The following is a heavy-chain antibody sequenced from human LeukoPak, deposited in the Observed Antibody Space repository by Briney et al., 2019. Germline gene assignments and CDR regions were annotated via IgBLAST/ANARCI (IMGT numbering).Heavy chain of an antibody. V-gene: IGHV3-11*01. Sequence: GGSLRLSCAASGFTFSDYYMSWIRQAPGKGLEWVSYISSSGSTIYYADSVKGRFTISRDNAKNSLYLQMNSLRAEDTAVYYCARAANSGYDFEVSGWFDPWGQGTLVTVSS. D-gene: IGHD5-12*01. CDR2: ISSSGSTI. J-gene: IGHJ5*02. CDR1: GFTFSDYY. CDR3: ARAANSGYDFEVSGWFDP.